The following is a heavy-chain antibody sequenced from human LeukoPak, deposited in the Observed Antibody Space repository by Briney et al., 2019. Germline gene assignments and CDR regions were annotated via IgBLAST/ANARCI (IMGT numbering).Heavy chain of an antibody. V-gene: IGHV3-11*01. D-gene: IGHD3/OR15-3a*01. CDR3: GTHAGRTGSDD. J-gene: IGHJ4*02. Sequence: PWGSLTLSCATSGFIFSGYYMSWIRQAPGKGLEWVSYISGSGNDISYADSVKGRFTISRDNAKGSLYLQMNSLRAADTAVYYCGTHAGRTGSDDWGQGTLFTVSS. CDR2: ISGSGNDI. CDR1: GFIFSGYY.